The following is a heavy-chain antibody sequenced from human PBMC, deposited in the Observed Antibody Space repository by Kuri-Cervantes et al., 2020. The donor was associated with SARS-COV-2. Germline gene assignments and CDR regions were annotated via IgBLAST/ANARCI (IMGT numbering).Heavy chain of an antibody. Sequence: SQTLSLTCAVSGGSTSSADYFWSWIRQPPGKGLEWIGYIYYTGSTYYNPSLKSRVAMSLDTSKNQFSLQLSSVTAADTAVYYCARVGYHDAFDIWGQGTMVTVSS. CDR3: ARVGYHDAFDI. CDR1: GGSTSSADYF. V-gene: IGHV4-30-4*08. D-gene: IGHD5-12*01. J-gene: IGHJ3*02. CDR2: IYYTGST.